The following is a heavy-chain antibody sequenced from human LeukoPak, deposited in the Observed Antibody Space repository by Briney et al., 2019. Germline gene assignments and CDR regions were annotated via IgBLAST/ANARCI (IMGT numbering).Heavy chain of an antibody. J-gene: IGHJ4*02. CDR2: IYSNDDK. V-gene: IGHV2-5*01. Sequence: SGPTLVNPTQTLTLTCTFSGFSLTTSGVGVGWIRQPPGEALEWLAIIYSNDDKRYSPSLKNRLTITKDTSKNQVVLAMTDMDPLDTATYYCVHRRWYYYDSNGYYVANWGQGTLVTVAS. D-gene: IGHD3-22*01. CDR1: GFSLTTSGVG. CDR3: VHRRWYYYDSNGYYVAN.